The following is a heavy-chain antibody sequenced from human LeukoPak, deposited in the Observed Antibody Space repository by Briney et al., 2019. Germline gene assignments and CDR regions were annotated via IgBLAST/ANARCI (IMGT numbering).Heavy chain of an antibody. CDR2: IYTSGIT. V-gene: IGHV4-4*07. CDR3: ARDYKVSTATVPYGMDV. Sequence: SETLSLTCTVSGGSFSSYFWTWIRQPAGKGLEWIGRIYTSGITNYNPSLKSRVTMTVDTSKNQFSLNLNSVTAADTAVYYCARDYKVSTATVPYGMDVWGQGTTVTVSS. CDR1: GGSFSSYF. J-gene: IGHJ6*02. D-gene: IGHD2-15*01.